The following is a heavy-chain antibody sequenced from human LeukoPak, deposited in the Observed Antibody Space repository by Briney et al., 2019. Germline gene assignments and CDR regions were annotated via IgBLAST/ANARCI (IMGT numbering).Heavy chain of an antibody. CDR2: TYYRSKWYN. D-gene: IGHD3-22*01. CDR3: ARAVYDSSGYYSEYFQK. J-gene: IGHJ1*01. Sequence: SQTLSLTCAISGDSVSSSTAAWNWIGQSPSRGLEWLGRTYYRSKWYNDYAVFVKSRITVNPDTSKNQFSLQLKSVTPEDTAVYYCARAVYDSSGYYSEYFQKWGQGTLVTVSS. V-gene: IGHV6-1*01. CDR1: GDSVSSSTAA.